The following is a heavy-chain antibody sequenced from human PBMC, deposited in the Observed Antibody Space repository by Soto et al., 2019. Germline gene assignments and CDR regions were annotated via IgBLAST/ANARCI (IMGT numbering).Heavy chain of an antibody. CDR3: AGEIAVAGTYYYYGMDV. CDR2: IIPIFGTA. V-gene: IGHV1-69*06. Sequence: QVQLVQSGAEVKKPGSSVKVSCKASGGTFSSYAISWVRQAPGQGLEWMGGIIPIFGTANYAQKFQGRVTITADKSTSTAYMELSSQRSEDTAVYYCAGEIAVAGTYYYYGMDVWGQGTTVTVSS. D-gene: IGHD6-19*01. CDR1: GGTFSSYA. J-gene: IGHJ6*02.